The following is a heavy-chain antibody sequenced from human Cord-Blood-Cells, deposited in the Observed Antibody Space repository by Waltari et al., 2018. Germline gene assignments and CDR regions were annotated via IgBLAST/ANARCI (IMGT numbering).Heavy chain of an antibody. Sequence: QVQLQESGPGLVKPSETLSLTCTVSGGSISSYYWSWIRQPAGKGLEWIGRLYTSGSTNYTPPLKSRVTMSVDTSKNQFSLELSSVTAADTAVYYCARDSVVATRRRYYYYYGMDVWGQGTTVTVSS. V-gene: IGHV4-4*07. CDR2: LYTSGST. J-gene: IGHJ6*02. D-gene: IGHD5-12*01. CDR3: ARDSVVATRRRYYYYYGMDV. CDR1: GGSISSYY.